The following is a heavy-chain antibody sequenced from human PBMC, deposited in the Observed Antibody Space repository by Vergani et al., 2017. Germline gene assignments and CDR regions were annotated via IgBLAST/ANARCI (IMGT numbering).Heavy chain of an antibody. J-gene: IGHJ5*02. CDR1: GFTSAGYA. CDR3: AKDLGTSSGGGWFDP. V-gene: IGHV3-9*02. D-gene: IGHD6-6*01. CDR2: ISWNSNSI. Sequence: ELQLEESGGGLVLPGRSLRLSCVASGFTSAGYAMHWVRQAPGKGLEWVSGISWNSNSIGYADSVKGRFTISRDNAKNSLYLQMNSLRAEDTALYYCAKDLGTSSGGGWFDPWCQGTLVTVSS.